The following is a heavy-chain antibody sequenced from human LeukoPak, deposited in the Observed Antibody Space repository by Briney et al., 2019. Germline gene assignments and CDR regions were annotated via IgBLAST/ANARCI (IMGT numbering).Heavy chain of an antibody. V-gene: IGHV4-4*09. J-gene: IGHJ4*02. Sequence: PSETLSLTCTVSGGSISSYYWSWIRQPPGKGLEWIGYIYTSGSTNYNPSLKSRVTISVDTSKNQFSLKLSPVTAADTAVYYCARHYCSSTSCYIDYWGQGTLVTVSS. CDR1: GGSISSYY. CDR3: ARHYCSSTSCYIDY. D-gene: IGHD2-2*01. CDR2: IYTSGST.